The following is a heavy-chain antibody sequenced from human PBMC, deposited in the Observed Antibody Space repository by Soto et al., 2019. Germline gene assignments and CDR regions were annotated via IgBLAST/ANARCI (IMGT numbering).Heavy chain of an antibody. D-gene: IGHD6-13*01. CDR2: INPNSGGT. CDR3: ARDQDIAAAGGYYYYGMDV. J-gene: IGHJ6*02. CDR1: GYTFTGYY. Sequence: QVQLVQSGAEMKKPGASVKVSCKASGYTFTGYYMHWVRQAPGQGLEWMGWINPNSGGTNYAQKFQGRVTMTRDTSISTAYMELSRLRSDDTAVYYCARDQDIAAAGGYYYYGMDVWGQGTTVTVSS. V-gene: IGHV1-2*02.